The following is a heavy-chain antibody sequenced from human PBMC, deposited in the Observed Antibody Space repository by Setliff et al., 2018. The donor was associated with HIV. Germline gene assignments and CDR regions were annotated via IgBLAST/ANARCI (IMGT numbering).Heavy chain of an antibody. Sequence: ASVKVSCKASGYIFTNYYMHWVRQAPGQGLEWMGWISTYNGNTNYAQNLQGRVTLTTDTSTNTAYMELRSLRSDDTAVYYCARDPGSDVDYWGQGTLVTVSS. CDR2: ISTYNGNT. V-gene: IGHV1-18*04. CDR3: ARDPGSDVDY. CDR1: GYIFTNYY. D-gene: IGHD6-19*01. J-gene: IGHJ4*02.